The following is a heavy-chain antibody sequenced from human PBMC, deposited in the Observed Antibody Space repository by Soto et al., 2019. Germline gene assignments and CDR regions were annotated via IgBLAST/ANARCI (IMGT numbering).Heavy chain of an antibody. V-gene: IGHV3-7*05. D-gene: IGHD2-2*01. CDR3: ARDLGAPGRGSAVGYYYHYSMDV. CDR1: EFTFSSNW. CDR2: IKEDGSEK. Sequence: EVQLVESGGGLVQPGGSLRLSCAASEFTFSSNWMNWVRQAPGKGLEWVANIKEDGSEKYYVDSVKGRFTISRDNAKNSLYLQMNSLRGEDTAVYYCARDLGAPGRGSAVGYYYHYSMDVWGQGTTVTVSS. J-gene: IGHJ6*02.